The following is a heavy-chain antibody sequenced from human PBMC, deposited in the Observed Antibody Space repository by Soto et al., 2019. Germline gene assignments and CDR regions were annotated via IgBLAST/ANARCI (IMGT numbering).Heavy chain of an antibody. CDR2: IIPILGIA. Sequence: ASVKVSCKASGGTFSSYTISWVRQAPGQGLEWMGRIIPILGIANYAQKFQGRVTITADKSTSTAYMELSSLRSEDTAVYYCATNYGDYANTGYYYYMDVWGKGTTVTVSS. V-gene: IGHV1-69*02. J-gene: IGHJ6*03. CDR1: GGTFSSYT. D-gene: IGHD4-17*01. CDR3: ATNYGDYANTGYYYYMDV.